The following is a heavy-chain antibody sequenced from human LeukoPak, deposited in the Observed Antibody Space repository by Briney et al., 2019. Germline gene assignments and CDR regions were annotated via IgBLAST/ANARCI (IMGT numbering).Heavy chain of an antibody. D-gene: IGHD3-10*01. Sequence: GASVKVSCKASGYTFTGYYMHWVRQAPGQGLEWLGWISPKSGGTDYAQKFQGRVTMTRDTSISTAYMELSRLRSDDTAVYYCVPSGGIPQFYFDYWGQGTLVTVSS. V-gene: IGHV1-2*02. J-gene: IGHJ4*02. CDR1: GYTFTGYY. CDR2: ISPKSGGT. CDR3: VPSGGIPQFYFDY.